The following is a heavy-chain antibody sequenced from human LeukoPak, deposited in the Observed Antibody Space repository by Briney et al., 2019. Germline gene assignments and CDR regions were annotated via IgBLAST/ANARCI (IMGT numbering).Heavy chain of an antibody. D-gene: IGHD6-19*01. Sequence: GESLKISCRGSGYSFTSYWIGWVRQMPGKGLEWMGIIYPGDSDTRYSPSFQGQVTISADKSISTAYMELSRLRSDDTAVYYCARAAIAVAGDYNYHYMDVWGKGTTVTVSS. CDR2: IYPGDSDT. V-gene: IGHV5-51*01. CDR3: ARAAIAVAGDYNYHYMDV. J-gene: IGHJ6*03. CDR1: GYSFTSYW.